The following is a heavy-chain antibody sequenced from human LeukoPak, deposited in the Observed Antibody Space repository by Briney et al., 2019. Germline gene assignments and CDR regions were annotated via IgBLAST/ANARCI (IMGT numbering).Heavy chain of an antibody. J-gene: IGHJ3*02. CDR2: IYYSGNT. V-gene: IGHV4-59*08. CDR1: GGSISGDH. CDR3: RRNDFDI. Sequence: SETLSLTCTVSGGSISGDHWNWIRHPPGKGLEWIGNIYYSGNTNYNPSLKSRVTISVDTSKNQFSLKLGSVTAADTAVYWARRNDFDIWGQGTMVTVSS.